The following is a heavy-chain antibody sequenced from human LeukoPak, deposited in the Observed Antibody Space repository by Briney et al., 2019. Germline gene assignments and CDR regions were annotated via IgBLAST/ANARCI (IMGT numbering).Heavy chain of an antibody. D-gene: IGHD6-6*01. V-gene: IGHV1-69*04. Sequence: ASVKVSCKASGGTFSSYAISWVRQAPGQGLEWMGRIIPILGIANYAQKFQGRVTITADKSTSTAYMELSSLRSEDTAVYYCAGEDSSSDRFDYWGQGTLVTVSS. CDR1: GGTFSSYA. CDR3: AGEDSSSDRFDY. CDR2: IIPILGIA. J-gene: IGHJ4*02.